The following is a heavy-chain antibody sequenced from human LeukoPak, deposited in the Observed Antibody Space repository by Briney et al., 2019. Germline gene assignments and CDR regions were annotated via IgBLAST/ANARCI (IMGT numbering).Heavy chain of an antibody. CDR1: GGTFSSYA. Sequence: SVKVSCKASGGTFSSYAISWVRQAPGQGLEWMGGIIPIFGTANYAQKFQGRVTITTDESTSTAYMELSSLRSEDTAVYYCARGFSGDYRFDYWGQGTLVTVSS. V-gene: IGHV1-69*05. CDR2: IIPIFGTA. D-gene: IGHD4-17*01. J-gene: IGHJ4*02. CDR3: ARGFSGDYRFDY.